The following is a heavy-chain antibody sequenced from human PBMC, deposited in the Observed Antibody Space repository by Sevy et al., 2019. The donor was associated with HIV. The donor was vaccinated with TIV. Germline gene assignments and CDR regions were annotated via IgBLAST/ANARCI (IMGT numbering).Heavy chain of an antibody. CDR1: GFTFSSDW. CDR3: VAANTWKDY. D-gene: IGHD1-1*01. J-gene: IGHJ4*02. Sequence: GGSLRLSCAASGFTFSSDWMHWVRQAPGKGPVWVSGVNSDGGRTNYADAVKGRLTMSMYSAKNTLYLQMNSLRAEDTAVYFCVAANTWKDYWGQGTLVTVSS. V-gene: IGHV3-74*01. CDR2: VNSDGGRT.